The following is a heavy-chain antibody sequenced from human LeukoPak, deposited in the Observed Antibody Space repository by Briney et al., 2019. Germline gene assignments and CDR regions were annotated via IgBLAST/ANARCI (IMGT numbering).Heavy chain of an antibody. Sequence: PGGSLRLSCAASGFTFSSYAMSWVRQAPGKGLEWVSAISGSGGSTYYADSVKGRFTISRDNSKNTLYLQMNSLRAEDTAVYYCAKRAAYYYDSSGHYNDYWGQGTLVTVSS. CDR3: AKRAAYYYDSSGHYNDY. D-gene: IGHD3-22*01. J-gene: IGHJ4*02. CDR2: ISGSGGST. CDR1: GFTFSSYA. V-gene: IGHV3-23*01.